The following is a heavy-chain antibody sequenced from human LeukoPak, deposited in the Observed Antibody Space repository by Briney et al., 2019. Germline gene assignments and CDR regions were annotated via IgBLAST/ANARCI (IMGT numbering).Heavy chain of an antibody. CDR3: AKDGGSSSWYVDYFDY. CDR2: ISGSGGST. D-gene: IGHD6-13*01. Sequence: GRSLRLSCAASGFTFSSYAMSWVRQAPGKGLEWVSAISGSGGSTYYADSVKGRFTISRDNSKNTLYLQMNSLRAEDTAVYYCAKDGGSSSWYVDYFDYWGQGTLVTVSS. CDR1: GFTFSSYA. J-gene: IGHJ4*02. V-gene: IGHV3-23*01.